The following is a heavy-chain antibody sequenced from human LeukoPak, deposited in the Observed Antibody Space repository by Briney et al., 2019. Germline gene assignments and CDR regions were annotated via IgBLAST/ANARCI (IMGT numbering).Heavy chain of an antibody. CDR3: ARVGIMGSDYYYGMDV. D-gene: IGHD2-8*01. Sequence: PGGPLRLSCAASGFTFSSYAMSWVRQAPGKGLEWVSVIYSGGSTYYADSVKGRFTISRDNSKNTLYLQMNSLRAEDTAVYYCARVGIMGSDYYYGMDVWGQGTTVTVSS. CDR2: IYSGGST. V-gene: IGHV3-53*01. J-gene: IGHJ6*02. CDR1: GFTFSSYA.